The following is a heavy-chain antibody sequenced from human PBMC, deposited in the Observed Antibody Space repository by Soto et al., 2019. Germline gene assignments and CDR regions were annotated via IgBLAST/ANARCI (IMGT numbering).Heavy chain of an antibody. CDR1: GYSFSRFW. Sequence: EVQLVQSGAEVTKPGESLTISCKGSGYSFSRFWIAWVRQMPGKGLEWMGSISPGDSHTRSSPSFQGQVTLSVDNSVSTAYLQWSRLEASDTAMYYCARLAPICHDTSGLDYWGQGTLVTVSS. CDR2: ISPGDSHT. J-gene: IGHJ4*02. V-gene: IGHV5-51*01. CDR3: ARLAPICHDTSGLDY. D-gene: IGHD3-22*01.